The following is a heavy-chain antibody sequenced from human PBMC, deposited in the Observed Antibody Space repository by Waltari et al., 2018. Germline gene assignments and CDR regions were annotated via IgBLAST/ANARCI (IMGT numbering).Heavy chain of an antibody. V-gene: IGHV1-18*01. D-gene: IGHD3-3*01. J-gene: IGHJ5*02. CDR1: GYSFSDFG. Sequence: QVQLVQSGAEVKKPGASVKVSCRASGYSFSDFGISWVRQAPGQGLEWMGWISANNGHTNHARKFQVRLNMTKDTSTATVYMELSYLTSDDTAVYFCARERHRLMEVGYLMALDPWGQGTLVTVSS. CDR3: ARERHRLMEVGYLMALDP. CDR2: ISANNGHT.